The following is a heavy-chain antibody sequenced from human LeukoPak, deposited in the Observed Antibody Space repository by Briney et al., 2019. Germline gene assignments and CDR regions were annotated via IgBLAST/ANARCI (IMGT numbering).Heavy chain of an antibody. CDR2: ISSSSSYI. J-gene: IGHJ4*02. V-gene: IGHV3-21*01. Sequence: GGSLRLSCAASGFTFSSYSMNWVRQAPGKGLEWVSSISSSSSYIYYADSVKGRFTISRDNAKNSLYLRMNSLRAEDTAVYYCARDLNYYGSGSSTDYWGQGTLVTVSS. CDR1: GFTFSSYS. CDR3: ARDLNYYGSGSSTDY. D-gene: IGHD3-10*01.